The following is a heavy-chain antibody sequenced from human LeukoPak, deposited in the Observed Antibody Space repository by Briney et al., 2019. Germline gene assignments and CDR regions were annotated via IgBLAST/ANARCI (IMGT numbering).Heavy chain of an antibody. Sequence: GGSLRLSCAASGFTFSSYAMSWVRQAPGKGLEWVSSISSSSSYIYYADSVKGRFTISRDNAKNSLYLQMNSLRAEDTAVYYCARDPPAGYSYGYVFVYWGQGTLATVSS. CDR3: ARDPPAGYSYGYVFVY. V-gene: IGHV3-21*01. J-gene: IGHJ4*02. D-gene: IGHD5-18*01. CDR2: ISSSSSYI. CDR1: GFTFSSYA.